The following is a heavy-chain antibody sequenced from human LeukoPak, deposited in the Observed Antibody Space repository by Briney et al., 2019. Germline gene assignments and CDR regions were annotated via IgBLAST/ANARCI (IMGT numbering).Heavy chain of an antibody. CDR3: AKDHYCSHGRGRSWFDP. D-gene: IGHD2-15*01. J-gene: IGHJ5*02. CDR2: ISWNSGSI. CDR1: GFTFSSYA. V-gene: IGHV3-9*01. Sequence: GGSLRLSCAASGFTFSSYAMHWVRQAPGKGLEWVSGISWNSGSIDYADSVKGRFTISRDNAKNSLYLQMNSLRAEDTALYYCAKDHYCSHGRGRSWFDPWGQGTLVTVSS.